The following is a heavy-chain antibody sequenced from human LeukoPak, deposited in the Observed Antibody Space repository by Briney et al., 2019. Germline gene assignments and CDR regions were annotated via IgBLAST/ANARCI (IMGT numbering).Heavy chain of an antibody. Sequence: SETLSLTCTVSGYSISSGYYWGWIRQPPGKGLEWIGSISHSRSIYYNPSLKSRVTISVDMSKSQFSLKLSSVTAADTAVYYCARALGYSSGWYQEYFQHWGQGTLVTVSS. CDR3: ARALGYSSGWYQEYFQH. V-gene: IGHV4-38-2*02. J-gene: IGHJ1*01. D-gene: IGHD6-19*01. CDR1: GYSISSGYY. CDR2: ISHSRSI.